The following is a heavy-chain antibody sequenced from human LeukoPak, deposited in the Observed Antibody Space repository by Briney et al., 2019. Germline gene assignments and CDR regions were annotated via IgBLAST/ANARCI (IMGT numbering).Heavy chain of an antibody. CDR2: IKQDGSEK. V-gene: IGHV3-7*01. CDR1: AFTFSSYA. CDR3: ARGRWAPFDC. D-gene: IGHD6-13*01. J-gene: IGHJ4*02. Sequence: GGSLRLSCAASAFTFSSYAMNWVRQAPGKGLEWVANIKQDGSEKNYVASVKGRFTISRDNAKDSLYLQMNSLRAEDTALYYCARGRWAPFDCWGQGTLVTVSS.